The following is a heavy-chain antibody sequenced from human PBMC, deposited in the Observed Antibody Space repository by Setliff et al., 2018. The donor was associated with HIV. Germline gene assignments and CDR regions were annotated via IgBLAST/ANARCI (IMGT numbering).Heavy chain of an antibody. D-gene: IGHD3-3*01. Sequence: SETLSLTCTVSGGSMNSDSYSWTWLRQPAGKGPELIGHIYVGGSVIYNPSLASRVTISMVPSKNQFSLDLSSVTAADTAKYYCARAKTIGVSAVFFDPWGQGTLVTVSS. J-gene: IGHJ5*02. CDR1: GGSMNSDSYS. CDR3: ARAKTIGVSAVFFDP. V-gene: IGHV4-61*09. CDR2: IYVGGSV.